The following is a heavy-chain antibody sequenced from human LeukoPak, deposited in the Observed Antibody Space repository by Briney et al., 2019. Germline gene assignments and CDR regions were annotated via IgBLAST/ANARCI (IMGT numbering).Heavy chain of an antibody. Sequence: GGSLRLSCAASGFTFSSYGMHWVRQAPGKGLEWVAFIRYDGSNKYYADSVKGRFTISRDNSKNTLYLQMNSLRAEDTAVYYCAKDSGRWLQLGDAFDIWGQGTMVTVSS. CDR2: IRYDGSNK. V-gene: IGHV3-30*02. CDR3: AKDSGRWLQLGDAFDI. D-gene: IGHD5-24*01. J-gene: IGHJ3*02. CDR1: GFTFSSYG.